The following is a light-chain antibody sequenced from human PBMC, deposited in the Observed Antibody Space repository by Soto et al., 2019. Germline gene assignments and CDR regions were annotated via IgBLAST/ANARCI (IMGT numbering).Light chain of an antibody. CDR1: SSDFGGYTY. Sequence: QSALTQPASVSGSPGQSITISCTGTSSDFGGYTYVSWYQQHPGKAPKLMIFDATSRPSGVSNRFSGSKSDNTASLTIAGLQAEDEADYYCSSDTSTSTYVFGTETKLPVL. J-gene: IGLJ1*01. V-gene: IGLV2-14*03. CDR3: SSDTSTSTYV. CDR2: DAT.